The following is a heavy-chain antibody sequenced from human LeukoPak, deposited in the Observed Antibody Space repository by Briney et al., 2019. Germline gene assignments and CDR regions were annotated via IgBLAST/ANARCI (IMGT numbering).Heavy chain of an antibody. J-gene: IGHJ4*02. Sequence: GESLKISCKGPGYSFTNHYIGWVRLMPGKGLEWMGIIYPGGSDTRYSPSIQGQVTISADKSISTAYLQWSSLKASDTAMYYCARRGYGSGNYYYPNWGQGTLVTVSS. CDR1: GYSFTNHY. V-gene: IGHV5-51*01. CDR2: IYPGGSDT. D-gene: IGHD3-10*01. CDR3: ARRGYGSGNYYYPN.